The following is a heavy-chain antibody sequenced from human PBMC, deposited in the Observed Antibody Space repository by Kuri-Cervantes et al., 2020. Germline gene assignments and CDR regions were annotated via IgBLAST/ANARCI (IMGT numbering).Heavy chain of an antibody. V-gene: IGHV1-69*05. CDR2: ITPISSTP. J-gene: IGHJ3*02. CDR3: ARDRREMGGVVAFGI. Sequence: SVKVSCKASGGTFSSYAITWVRRAPGQGLEWMGGITPISSTPYYAQKFQGRVTITTDDPTTTAYMELTSLMSDDTAMYYCARDRREMGGVVAFGIWGQGTMVTVSS. D-gene: IGHD5-24*01. CDR1: GGTFSSYA.